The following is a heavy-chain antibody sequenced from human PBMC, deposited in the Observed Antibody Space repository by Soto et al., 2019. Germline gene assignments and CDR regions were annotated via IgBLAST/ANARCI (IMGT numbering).Heavy chain of an antibody. CDR2: ISPSLGIA. J-gene: IGHJ3*02. Sequence: QVQLVQSGAEVKKPGSSVKVSCKASGGTFSSYTISWVRQAPGQGLEWMGRISPSLGIANYAQKFQGRVTITADKSTSSADMELSSLRSEDTAVYYCARPRGSGSHDAFDIWGQGTMVTVSS. CDR1: GGTFSSYT. V-gene: IGHV1-69*02. D-gene: IGHD2-15*01. CDR3: ARPRGSGSHDAFDI.